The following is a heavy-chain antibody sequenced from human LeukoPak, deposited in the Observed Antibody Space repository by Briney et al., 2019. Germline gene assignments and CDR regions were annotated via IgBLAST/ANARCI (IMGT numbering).Heavy chain of an antibody. CDR2: INPNSGGT. CDR3: ARDPGGGVVGALLHPLDY. Sequence: AASVKVSCKASGYTFTGYYMHWVRQAPGQGLEWMGWINPNSGGTNYAQKFQGRVTMTRDTSISTAYMELSRLRSDDTAVYYCARDPGGGVVGALLHPLDYWGQGTLVTVSS. V-gene: IGHV1-2*02. D-gene: IGHD1-26*01. J-gene: IGHJ4*02. CDR1: GYTFTGYY.